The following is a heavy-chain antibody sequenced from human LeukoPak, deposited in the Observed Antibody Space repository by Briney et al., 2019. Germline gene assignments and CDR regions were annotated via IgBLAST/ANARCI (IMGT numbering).Heavy chain of an antibody. J-gene: IGHJ5*02. Sequence: SETLSLTCAVSGGSISSSNWWSWVRQPPGKGLEWIGEIYHSGSTNYNPSLKSRVTISVDRSKNQFSLKLSSVTAADTAVYYCARKTSSGWCNWFDPWGQGTLVTVSS. CDR3: ARKTSSGWCNWFDP. CDR2: IYHSGST. CDR1: GGSISSSNW. V-gene: IGHV4-4*02. D-gene: IGHD6-19*01.